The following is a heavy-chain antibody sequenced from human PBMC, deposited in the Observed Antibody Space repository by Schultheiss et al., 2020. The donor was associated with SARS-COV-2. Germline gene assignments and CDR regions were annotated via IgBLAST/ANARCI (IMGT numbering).Heavy chain of an antibody. CDR2: INAGNGNT. J-gene: IGHJ4*02. V-gene: IGHV1-18*01. Sequence: GGSLRLSCKASGYTFTSYGISWVRQAPGQGLEWMGWINAGNGNTKYSQKFQGRVTMTRDTSTSTVYMELSSLRSEDTAVFYCARAAGNGDYGDYWGQGTLVTVSS. CDR3: ARAAGNGDYGDY. D-gene: IGHD1-1*01. CDR1: GYTFTSYG.